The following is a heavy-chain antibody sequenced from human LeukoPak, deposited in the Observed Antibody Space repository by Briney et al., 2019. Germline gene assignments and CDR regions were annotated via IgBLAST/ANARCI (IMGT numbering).Heavy chain of an antibody. D-gene: IGHD6-13*01. V-gene: IGHV1-18*01. CDR3: ARGMGSSSAVDY. CDR1: GYTFTSYG. Sequence: GASVKVSCKASGYTFTSYGISWVRQAPGQGPEWMGWISAYSTYNGNTNYAQKFQGRVTMTTDTSTSTAYMELSSLRSEDTAVYYCARGMGSSSAVDYWGQGTLVTVSS. CDR2: ISAYSTYNGNT. J-gene: IGHJ4*02.